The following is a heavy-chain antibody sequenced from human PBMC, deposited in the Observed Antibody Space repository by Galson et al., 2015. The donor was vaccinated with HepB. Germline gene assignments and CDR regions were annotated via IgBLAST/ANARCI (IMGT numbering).Heavy chain of an antibody. CDR3: AKDMGSAWWFAEYYYYYGMDV. CDR2: ISWNSGSI. V-gene: IGHV3-9*01. Sequence: SLRLSCAASGFTFDDYAMHWVRQAPGKGLEWVSGISWNSGSIGYADSVKGRFTISRDNAKNSLYLQMNSLRAEDTALYYCAKDMGSAWWFAEYYYYYGMDVRGQGTTVTVSS. J-gene: IGHJ6*02. D-gene: IGHD6-19*01. CDR1: GFTFDDYA.